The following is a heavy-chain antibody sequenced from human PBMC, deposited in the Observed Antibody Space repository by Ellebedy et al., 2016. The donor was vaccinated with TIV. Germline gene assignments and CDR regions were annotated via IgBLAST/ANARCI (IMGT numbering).Heavy chain of an antibody. Sequence: MPSETLSLTCAISGDSVSSNSAAWNWIRQSPSRGLEWLGRTYYRSKWYNDYAVSVKSRITINPDTSKNQFSLQLNSVTPEDTAVYYCAKTGTTKPYYYYGMDVWGQGTTVTVSS. J-gene: IGHJ6*02. V-gene: IGHV6-1*01. D-gene: IGHD1-7*01. CDR1: GDSVSSNSAA. CDR3: AKTGTTKPYYYYGMDV. CDR2: TYYRSKWYN.